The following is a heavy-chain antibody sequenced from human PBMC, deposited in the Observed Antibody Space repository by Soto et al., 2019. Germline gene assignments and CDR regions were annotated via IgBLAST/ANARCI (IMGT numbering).Heavy chain of an antibody. CDR2: IIPIFSTA. Sequence: ASVKVSCKASGGTFSSYAISWVRQATGQGLEWMGGIIPIFSTANYAQKFQGRVTITADESTSTAYMELSRLRSEDTAVYYCARNHGTYISSSGRVIYYYYGIDVWGQGTRVTVSS. CDR1: GGTFSSYA. J-gene: IGHJ6*02. CDR3: ARNHGTYISSSGRVIYYYYGIDV. D-gene: IGHD6-6*01. V-gene: IGHV1-69*13.